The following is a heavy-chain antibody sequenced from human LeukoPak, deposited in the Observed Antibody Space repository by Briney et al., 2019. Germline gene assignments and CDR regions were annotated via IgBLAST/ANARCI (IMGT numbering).Heavy chain of an antibody. V-gene: IGHV3-48*03. CDR1: GFTFSSYE. J-gene: IGHJ6*04. D-gene: IGHD3-10*02. CDR3: ELGITMIGGV. CDR2: ISSSGSTI. Sequence: PGGSLRLSCAASGFTFSSYEMNWVRQAPGKGLEWVSYISSSGSTIYYADSVKGRFTISRDNAKNSLYLQMNSLRAEDTAVYYAELGITMIGGVWGKGTTVTISS.